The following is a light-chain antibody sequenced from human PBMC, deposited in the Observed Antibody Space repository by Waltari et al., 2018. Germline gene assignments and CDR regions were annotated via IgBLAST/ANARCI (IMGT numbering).Light chain of an antibody. J-gene: IGLJ1*01. Sequence: QSVLTQPPSVSAAPGQKVTVSCSGSTSNIGNYYVSWYQQLPGTAPKLLIFDNNQLPSAIPDRFSGSKSGTSATLGITGLQTGDEADYYCGTWDSSLDSYVFGTGSKVTVL. V-gene: IGLV1-51*01. CDR3: GTWDSSLDSYV. CDR1: TSNIGNYY. CDR2: DNN.